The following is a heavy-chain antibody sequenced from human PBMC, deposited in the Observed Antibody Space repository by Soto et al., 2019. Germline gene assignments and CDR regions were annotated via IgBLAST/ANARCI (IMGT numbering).Heavy chain of an antibody. CDR3: AKDDYSSGWYSIY. V-gene: IGHV3-23*01. J-gene: IGHJ4*02. Sequence: EVQLLESGGGLVQPGGSLRLSCAASGFTFSSYAMSWVRQAPGKGLEWVSAISGSGGSTYYADSVKGRFTISRDNSKNTLYLQMNSLRDEDTAVYYCAKDDYSSGWYSIYWGQGTLVTVSS. CDR2: ISGSGGST. CDR1: GFTFSSYA. D-gene: IGHD6-19*01.